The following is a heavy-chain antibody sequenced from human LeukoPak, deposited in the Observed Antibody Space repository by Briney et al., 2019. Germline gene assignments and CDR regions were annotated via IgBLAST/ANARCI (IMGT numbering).Heavy chain of an antibody. V-gene: IGHV3-23*01. Sequence: GGSLRLSCAASGFTFSSYGMSWVRQAPGKGLEWVSAISGSGGSTYYADSVKGRFTISRDNAKNSLYLQMNSLRAEDTAVYYCARDGGRIAAADSYWGQGTLVTVSS. CDR1: GFTFSSYG. CDR2: ISGSGGST. D-gene: IGHD6-13*01. J-gene: IGHJ4*02. CDR3: ARDGGRIAAADSY.